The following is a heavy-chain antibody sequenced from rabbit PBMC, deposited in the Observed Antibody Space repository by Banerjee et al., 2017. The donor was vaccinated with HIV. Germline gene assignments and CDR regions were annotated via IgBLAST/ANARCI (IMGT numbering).Heavy chain of an antibody. V-gene: IGHV1S45*01. Sequence: QEQLEESGGDLVKPEGSLTLTCTASGFSFSDKYVMCWVRQAPGKGLEWIGCINTSSGNTVYASWAKGRFTISKTSSTTVTLQMTSLTAADTATYFCARDLAAVTGWNFDLWGPGDPRHRL. J-gene: IGHJ4*01. D-gene: IGHD7-1*01. CDR2: INTSSGNT. CDR3: ARDLAAVTGWNFDL. CDR1: GFSFSDKYV.